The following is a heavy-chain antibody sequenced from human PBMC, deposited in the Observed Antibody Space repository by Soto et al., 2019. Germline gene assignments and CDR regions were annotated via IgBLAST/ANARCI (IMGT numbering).Heavy chain of an antibody. V-gene: IGHV3-73*02. D-gene: IGHD3-22*01. CDR1: GFTFSGSA. J-gene: IGHJ4*02. CDR3: TTGNYDSSGYYYPLRD. CDR2: IRSKANSYAT. Sequence: EVQLVESGGGLVQPGGSLKLSCAASGFTFSGSAMHWVRQASGKGLEWVGRIRSKANSYATAYAASVKGRFTISRDDSKNTAYLQMISLKTEDTAVYYCTTGNYDSSGYYYPLRDWGQGTLVTVSS.